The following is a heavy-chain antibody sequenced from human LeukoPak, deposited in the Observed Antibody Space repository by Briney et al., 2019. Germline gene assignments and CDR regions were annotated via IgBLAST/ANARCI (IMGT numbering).Heavy chain of an antibody. CDR2: IRYDGSNK. CDR1: GFTFSSYG. CDR3: AKPSDYYYYMDV. Sequence: GGSLRLSCAAAGFTFSSYGMHWVRQAPGKGLEWVAFIRYDGSNKYYADSVKGRFTISRDNSKNTLYLQMNSLRAEDTAVYYCAKPSDYYYYMDVWGKGTTVTISS. J-gene: IGHJ6*03. V-gene: IGHV3-30*02.